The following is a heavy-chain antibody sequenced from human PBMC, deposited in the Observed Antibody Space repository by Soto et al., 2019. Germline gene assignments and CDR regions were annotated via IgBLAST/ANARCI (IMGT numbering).Heavy chain of an antibody. J-gene: IGHJ6*02. CDR1: GYTFTGYY. CDR3: ARVKSSTPDCSSTSCYIYGMDV. D-gene: IGHD2-2*01. Sequence: ASVKVSCKASGYTFTGYYMHWVRQAPGQGLEWMGWINPNSGGTNYAQKFQGWVTMTRDTSISTAYMELSRLRSDDTAVYYCARVKSSTPDCSSTSCYIYGMDVWGQGTTVTVSS. V-gene: IGHV1-2*04. CDR2: INPNSGGT.